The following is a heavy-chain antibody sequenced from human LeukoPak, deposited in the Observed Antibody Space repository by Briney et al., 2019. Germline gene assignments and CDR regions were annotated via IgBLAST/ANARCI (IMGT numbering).Heavy chain of an antibody. D-gene: IGHD2/OR15-2a*01. CDR3: ARYTTGHGFDV. V-gene: IGHV3-33*08. Sequence: PGGSLRLSCAASGFTFRSNGMHWVRQAPGGGLEWVTYIWYDGSDADYADPVKGRFTISRDNSKNTLYLQMNSLRAEDTAVYYCARYTTGHGFDVWGQGTLVTVSS. CDR2: IWYDGSDA. J-gene: IGHJ4*02. CDR1: GFTFRSNG.